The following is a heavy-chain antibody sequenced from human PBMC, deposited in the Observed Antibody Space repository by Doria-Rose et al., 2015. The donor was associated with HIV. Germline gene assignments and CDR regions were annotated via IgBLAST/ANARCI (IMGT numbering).Heavy chain of an antibody. CDR1: GVSLSSPGMG. J-gene: IGHJ4*02. CDR2: IFSDDDR. CDR3: ARIKSSRWYHKYYFDF. Sequence: VTLKESGPVLVKPTKTLTLTCTVSGVSLSSPGMGVSWIRQPPGKALEWLANIFSDDDRSYKTSLKSRLTISRGTSKSQVVLTMTDMDPVDTATYYCARIKSSRWYHKYYFDFWGQGTLVIISA. V-gene: IGHV2-26*01. D-gene: IGHD6-13*01.